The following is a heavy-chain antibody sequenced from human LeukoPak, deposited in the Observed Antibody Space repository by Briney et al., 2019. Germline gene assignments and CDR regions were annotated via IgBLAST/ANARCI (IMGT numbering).Heavy chain of an antibody. CDR3: ARDVNGDHDY. Sequence: SVKVSCKASGGTFSSYAISWVRQAPGQGLEWMGGIIPIFGTANHAQKFQGRVTITADESTSTAYMELSSLKSEDTAVYYCARDVNGDHDYWGQGTLVTVSS. CDR2: IIPIFGTA. V-gene: IGHV1-69*13. D-gene: IGHD4-17*01. CDR1: GGTFSSYA. J-gene: IGHJ4*02.